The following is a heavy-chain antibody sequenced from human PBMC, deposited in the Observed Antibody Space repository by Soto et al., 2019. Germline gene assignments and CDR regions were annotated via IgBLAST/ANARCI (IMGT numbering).Heavy chain of an antibody. CDR3: ASKVPGLNPFDF. D-gene: IGHD6-19*01. CDR1: GFTFINYS. CDR2: IGGDGGGV. V-gene: IGHV3-23*01. Sequence: GGSLRLSCAASGFTFINYSMSWVRQAPGKGLEWVSGIGGDGGGVYYTDSGKGRFTISRDNSKNPLYLQMNRLRAEDTAVYYCASKVPGLNPFDFWGQGTLVTVSS. J-gene: IGHJ4*02.